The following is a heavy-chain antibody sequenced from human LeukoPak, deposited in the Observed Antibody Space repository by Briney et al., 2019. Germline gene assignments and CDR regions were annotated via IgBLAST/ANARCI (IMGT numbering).Heavy chain of an antibody. V-gene: IGHV4-39*07. J-gene: IGHJ4*02. CDR3: ARERLMTSGSYFDL. D-gene: IGHD1-26*01. CDR2: ISHSGTT. CDR1: GGSMTNDRFY. Sequence: PSETLSLTCTVSGGSMTNDRFYWDWDWVRQPPGKGLEWIGSISHSGTTIFNPSLQSRVTISKDTPNNQLSLEVTSVTAADTAVYFCARERLMTSGSYFDLWGQGILVTVSS.